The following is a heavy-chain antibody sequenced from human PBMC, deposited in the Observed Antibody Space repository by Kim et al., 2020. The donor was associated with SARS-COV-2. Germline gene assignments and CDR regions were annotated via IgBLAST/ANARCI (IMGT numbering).Heavy chain of an antibody. CDR1: GYTFTSYG. CDR2: ISAYNGNT. J-gene: IGHJ4*02. V-gene: IGHV1-18*01. D-gene: IGHD5-18*01. CDR3: ATIRLDSWIQLWHSFDY. Sequence: ASVKVSCKASGYTFTSYGISWVRQAPGQGLEWMGWISAYNGNTNYAQKLQGRVTMTTDTSTSTAYMELRSLRSDDTAVYYCATIRLDSWIQLWHSFDYWGQGTLVTVSS.